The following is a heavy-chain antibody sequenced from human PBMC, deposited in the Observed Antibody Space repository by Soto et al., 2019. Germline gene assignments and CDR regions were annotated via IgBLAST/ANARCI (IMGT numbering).Heavy chain of an antibody. J-gene: IGHJ4*02. Sequence: PGGSLRLSCAASGFTFSNYWMAWVRQAPGKGLEWVANIKQDGSETNFVDSVKGRVTMTTDTSTSTAYMELRSLRSDDTAVYYCARDALHTFDYWGQGTLVTVSS. CDR2: IKQDGSET. CDR1: GFTFSNYW. V-gene: IGHV3-7*03. CDR3: ARDALHTFDY.